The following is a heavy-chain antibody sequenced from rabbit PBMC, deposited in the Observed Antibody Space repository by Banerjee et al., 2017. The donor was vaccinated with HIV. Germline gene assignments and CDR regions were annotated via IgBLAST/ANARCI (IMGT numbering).Heavy chain of an antibody. Sequence: QEQLVESGGGLVQPEGSLTLTCTASGFSFSSSYYMCWVRQAPGKGLEWIACIYTGGSGSTYYASWAKGRFTISKTSSTTVTLQMTSLTAADTATHFCARGDNAGYGYHLWGPGTLVTVS. D-gene: IGHD6-1*01. V-gene: IGHV1S45*01. CDR2: IYTGGSGST. CDR3: ARGDNAGYGYHL. J-gene: IGHJ4*01. CDR1: GFSFSSSYY.